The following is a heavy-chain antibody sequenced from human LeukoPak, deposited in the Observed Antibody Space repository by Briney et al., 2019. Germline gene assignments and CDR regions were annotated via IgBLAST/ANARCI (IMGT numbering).Heavy chain of an antibody. D-gene: IGHD3-22*01. Sequence: GGSLRLSCAASGFTVSSNYMSWVRQAPGKGLEWVSVIYSGGSTYYAGSVKGRFTISRDNSKNTLYLQMNSLRAEDTAVYYCAGGYYDSSGYYPFDYWGQGTLVTVSS. CDR3: AGGYYDSSGYYPFDY. J-gene: IGHJ4*02. V-gene: IGHV3-66*01. CDR1: GFTVSSNY. CDR2: IYSGGST.